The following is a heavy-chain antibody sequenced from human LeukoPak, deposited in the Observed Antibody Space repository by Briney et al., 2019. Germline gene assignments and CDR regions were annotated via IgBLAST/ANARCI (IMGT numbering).Heavy chain of an antibody. J-gene: IGHJ3*02. Sequence: ASVKVSCKASGYTFTGYYMHWVRQAPGQGLEWMGRINPNSGGTNYAQKFQGRVTMTRDTSISTAYMELSRLRSDDTAVYYCARERVGDGYKLLRVWSLDAFDIWGQGTMGTVSS. V-gene: IGHV1-2*06. CDR2: INPNSGGT. CDR1: GYTFTGYY. D-gene: IGHD5-24*01. CDR3: ARERVGDGYKLLRVWSLDAFDI.